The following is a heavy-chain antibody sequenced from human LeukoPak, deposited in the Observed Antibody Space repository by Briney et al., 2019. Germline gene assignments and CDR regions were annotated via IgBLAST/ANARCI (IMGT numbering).Heavy chain of an antibody. CDR3: ARDAPQVPAAGVLAS. J-gene: IGHJ5*02. CDR2: MYSGGDT. D-gene: IGHD6-13*01. Sequence: GGSLRLSCAASGFTVSDNYMSWVRQAPGKGLEWVSAMYSGGDTYYADSVKGRFTFSRDISKNTLYPQMNGLRTEDTAMYYCARDAPQVPAAGVLASWGQGTLVTVSS. CDR1: GFTVSDNY. V-gene: IGHV3-53*01.